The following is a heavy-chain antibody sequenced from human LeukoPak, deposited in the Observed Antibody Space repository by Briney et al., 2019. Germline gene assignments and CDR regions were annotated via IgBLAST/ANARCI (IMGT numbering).Heavy chain of an antibody. J-gene: IGHJ3*02. V-gene: IGHV4-59*01. CDR1: DGSISSYY. CDR3: ARGNSDYDYAFDI. Sequence: SETLSLTRTVSDGSISSYYWSWIRQPPGKALEWIGYISYSGSTNYNPSLKSRVTISVDTSKKQVSLKLSSVTSADTAVYYCARGNSDYDYAFDIWGRGTMVTVSP. D-gene: IGHD5-12*01. CDR2: ISYSGST.